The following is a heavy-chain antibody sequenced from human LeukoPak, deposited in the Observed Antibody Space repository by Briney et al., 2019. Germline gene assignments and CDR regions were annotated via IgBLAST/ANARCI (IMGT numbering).Heavy chain of an antibody. D-gene: IGHD3-10*01. CDR3: APSGYYYGSGSLFSWFDP. V-gene: IGHV4-4*07. CDR2: IYTSGST. Sequence: SETLSLTCTVSGGSISSYYWSWIRQPAGKGLEWIGRIYTSGSTDYNPSLKSRVTMSVDTSKNQFSLKLSSVTAADTAVYYCAPSGYYYGSGSLFSWFDPWGQGTLVIVSS. CDR1: GGSISSYY. J-gene: IGHJ5*02.